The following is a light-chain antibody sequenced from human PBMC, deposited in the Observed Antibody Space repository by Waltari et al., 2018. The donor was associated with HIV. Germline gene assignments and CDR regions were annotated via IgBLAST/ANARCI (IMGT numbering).Light chain of an antibody. CDR1: SSDVGGSNY. J-gene: IGLJ2*01. CDR2: EVS. V-gene: IGLV2-14*01. CDR3: SSYTGSSAHVV. Sequence: QSALTQPASVSGSPGQSITISCTGTSSDVGGSNYVSWYQQHPGKAPKRMIYEVSNRPSGVSNRFSGSKSGNTASLTISGLQAEDEADYYCSSYTGSSAHVVFGGGTKLTVL.